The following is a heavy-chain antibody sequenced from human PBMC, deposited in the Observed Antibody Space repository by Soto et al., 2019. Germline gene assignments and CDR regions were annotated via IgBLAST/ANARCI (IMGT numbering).Heavy chain of an antibody. D-gene: IGHD3-16*01. J-gene: IGHJ6*02. CDR2: ISGYNGHT. V-gene: IGHV1-18*01. Sequence: QVQLVQSGAEVRKPGASVKVSCKASGYTFTTYGISWVRQAPGQGLEWMGWISGYNGHTKCAQKFQGRVTMTTDTSTRTVYMDLRSLRSDDTAVYYCARAGEMPYYYYGLDVWGQGTTVTVSS. CDR1: GYTFTTYG. CDR3: ARAGEMPYYYYGLDV.